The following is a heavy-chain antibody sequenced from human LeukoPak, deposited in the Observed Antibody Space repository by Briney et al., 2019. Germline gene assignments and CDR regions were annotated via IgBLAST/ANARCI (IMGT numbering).Heavy chain of an antibody. Sequence: SETLSLTCAVYGGSLSGYYWSWIRQPPGKGLEWVGEINHSGSTNYNPSLQSRVTISVDTPKNQFSLKLSSVTAADTAVYYCARDSSSSSYDYWGQGTLATVSS. CDR2: INHSGST. CDR3: ARDSSSSSYDY. CDR1: GGSLSGYY. V-gene: IGHV4-34*01. J-gene: IGHJ4*02. D-gene: IGHD6-13*01.